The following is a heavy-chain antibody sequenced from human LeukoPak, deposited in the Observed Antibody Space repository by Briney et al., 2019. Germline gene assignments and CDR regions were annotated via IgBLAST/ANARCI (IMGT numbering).Heavy chain of an antibody. CDR3: AREISHWQIYYYYYMVV. Sequence: GGSLRLSCAASGFTFSSYSMNWVRQAPGKGLEWVSSISSSSGYTYYADSVRGRFTISRANAKNSLYLQMNSLRAEDTAVYYCAREISHWQIYYYYYMVVWGKGTTVTVSS. CDR1: GFTFSSYS. J-gene: IGHJ6*03. V-gene: IGHV3-21*01. D-gene: IGHD3-3*01. CDR2: ISSSSGYT.